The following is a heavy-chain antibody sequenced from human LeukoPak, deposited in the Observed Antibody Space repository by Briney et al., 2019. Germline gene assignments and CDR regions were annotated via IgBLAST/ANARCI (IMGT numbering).Heavy chain of an antibody. Sequence: PGGSLRLSCAASGFTFSSYGMHWVRQAPGKGLEGVAFIRYDGSNKYYADSVKGRFTISRDNSKNTLYLKMKSLRDEDTAVYYCAKDGRFGDYYYYYLDVWSKGTTVTVSS. V-gene: IGHV3-30*02. CDR3: AKDGRFGDYYYYYLDV. CDR1: GFTFSSYG. CDR2: IRYDGSNK. D-gene: IGHD3-10*01. J-gene: IGHJ6*03.